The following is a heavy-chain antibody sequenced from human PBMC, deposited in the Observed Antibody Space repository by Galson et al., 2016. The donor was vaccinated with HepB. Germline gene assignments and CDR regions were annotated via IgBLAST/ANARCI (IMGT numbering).Heavy chain of an antibody. D-gene: IGHD4-17*01. CDR1: GLTFSDHY. CDR3: SSYYGDYSSSAFDL. J-gene: IGHJ3*01. CDR2: SRNRANSYTT. Sequence: SLRLSCAASGLTFSDHYLHWVRQAPGKGLEWVGRSRNRANSYTTEYAASVEGRFTISRDNSRNSLYLQMNNLKSEDTAVDYCSSYYGDYSSSAFDLWGQGTMVTVSS. V-gene: IGHV3-72*01.